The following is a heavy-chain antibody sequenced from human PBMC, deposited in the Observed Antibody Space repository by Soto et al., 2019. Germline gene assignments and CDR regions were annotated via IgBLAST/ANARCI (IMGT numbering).Heavy chain of an antibody. CDR1: GYSFTSYW. CDR3: ARQIYDSDTGPNFQYYFDS. Sequence: GESLKISCKGSGYSFTSYWITWVLQKPGKGLEWMGRIDPSDSQTYYSPSFRGHVIISVTKSITTVFLQWSSLRASDTAMYYCARQIYDSDTGPNFQYYFDSWGQGTPVTVSS. D-gene: IGHD3-22*01. V-gene: IGHV5-10-1*01. J-gene: IGHJ4*02. CDR2: IDPSDSQT.